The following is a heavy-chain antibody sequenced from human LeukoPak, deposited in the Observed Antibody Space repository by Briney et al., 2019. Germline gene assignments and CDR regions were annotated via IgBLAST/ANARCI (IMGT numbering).Heavy chain of an antibody. J-gene: IGHJ4*02. D-gene: IGHD3-22*01. CDR3: ARVYYDSSGYAVPFDY. CDR1: GYTFTGYY. CDR2: INPNSGGT. V-gene: IGHV1-2*02. Sequence: ASVKVSCKASGYTFTGYYVHWVRQAPGQGLEWMGWINPNSGGTNYAQKFQGRVTMTRDTSISTAYMELSRLRSDDTAVYYCARVYYDSSGYAVPFDYWGQGTLVTVSS.